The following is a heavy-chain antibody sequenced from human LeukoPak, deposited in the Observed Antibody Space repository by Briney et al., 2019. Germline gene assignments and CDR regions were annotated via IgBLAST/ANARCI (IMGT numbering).Heavy chain of an antibody. CDR3: ARVLASVPAFYLDP. J-gene: IGHJ5*02. D-gene: IGHD2-2*01. CDR1: GYTFTGYY. V-gene: IGHV1-2*02. CDR2: INPNSGGT. Sequence: ASVKVSCKASGYTFTGYYMHWVRQAPGQGLEWMGWINPNSGGTNYAQKFQGRVTMTRDTSISTAYMELSRLRSADTAVYYCARVLASVPAFYLDPWGQGTLVTVSS.